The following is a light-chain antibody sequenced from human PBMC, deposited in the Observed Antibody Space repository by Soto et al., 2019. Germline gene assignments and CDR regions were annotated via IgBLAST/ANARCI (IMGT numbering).Light chain of an antibody. CDR3: QQSYSTPWIT. V-gene: IGKV1-39*01. Sequence: DIQMTQSPSSLSASVGDRVTITCRASQSISSYLNWYQQKPGKAPKLLIYAATSLQSGVPSRFSGSGSGTDVTLTISSLQPEDFATYYCQQSYSTPWITFGQGTRLEIK. CDR1: QSISSY. CDR2: AAT. J-gene: IGKJ5*01.